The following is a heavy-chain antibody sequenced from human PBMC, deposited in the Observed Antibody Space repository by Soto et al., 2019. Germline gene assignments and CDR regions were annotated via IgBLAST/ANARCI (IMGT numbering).Heavy chain of an antibody. CDR1: GFSLTTSGVG. J-gene: IGHJ4*02. V-gene: IGHV2-5*02. CDR2: IYWDDDK. CDR3: AHRVLRTVFGLVTTTAIYFDF. Sequence: QITLKESGPTVVKPTETLTLTCTFSGFSLTTSGVGVGWVRQSPGKAPEWLALIYWDDDKRYSTSLNSRLSSTTDTSKNQVVLTMANVDPADTATYYCAHRVLRTVFGLVTTTAIYFDFWGPGTPVVVSS. D-gene: IGHD3-3*01.